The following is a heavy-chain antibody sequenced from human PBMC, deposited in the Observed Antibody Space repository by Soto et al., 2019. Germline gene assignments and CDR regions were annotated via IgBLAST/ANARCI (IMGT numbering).Heavy chain of an antibody. Sequence: PSETLSLTCAVSGGSISNNNCWSWVRQPPGKGLEWIGEIYHSGTTNYNPSLKSRVTISVDKSKNQFSLKLSSVTAADTAVYYCARRGRIAARPGAFDIWGQGTMVTVSS. J-gene: IGHJ3*02. V-gene: IGHV4-4*02. CDR2: IYHSGTT. CDR1: GGSISNNNC. D-gene: IGHD6-6*01. CDR3: ARRGRIAARPGAFDI.